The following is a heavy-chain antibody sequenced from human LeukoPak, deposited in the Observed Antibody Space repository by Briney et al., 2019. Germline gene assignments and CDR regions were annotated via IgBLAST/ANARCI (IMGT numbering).Heavy chain of an antibody. Sequence: PGGSLRLSCAASGFTFSSSAMSWVRQAPGKGLEWVSAISNNGGYTYYADSVQGRFTISRDNSKSTLCLQMNSLRAEDTAVYYCARDQEFDYWGQGTLVTVSS. J-gene: IGHJ4*02. CDR2: ISNNGGYT. CDR1: GFTFSSSA. V-gene: IGHV3-23*01. CDR3: ARDQEFDY.